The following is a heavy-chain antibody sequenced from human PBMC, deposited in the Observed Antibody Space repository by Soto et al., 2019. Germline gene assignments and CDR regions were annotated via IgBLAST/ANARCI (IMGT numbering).Heavy chain of an antibody. Sequence: GLSLRFSCSASGFNFSNHWLHWVRQRPAEGLVWASRITSDGKSKAYAESVKGRFAISRDNAKNTVYLQMKSLTPGDTAVYYCAKATATGGGAFEIYGQGTKVTVSS. D-gene: IGHD2-8*02. CDR1: GFNFSNHW. V-gene: IGHV3-74*01. J-gene: IGHJ3*02. CDR2: ITSDGKSK. CDR3: AKATATGGGAFEI.